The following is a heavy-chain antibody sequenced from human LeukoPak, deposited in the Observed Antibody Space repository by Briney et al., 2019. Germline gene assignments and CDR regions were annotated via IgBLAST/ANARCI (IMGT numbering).Heavy chain of an antibody. Sequence: GSLRLSCAASGFTFNDYYMSWIRQAPGKGLEWLSYINIGGTNTHYAHSVKGRFTISRDNAKKSLCLEMNNLRAEDTAVYYCATDGAGFDTWGQGVLVTVSS. V-gene: IGHV3-11*01. J-gene: IGHJ5*02. CDR3: ATDGAGFDT. CDR1: GFTFNDYY. CDR2: INIGGTNT.